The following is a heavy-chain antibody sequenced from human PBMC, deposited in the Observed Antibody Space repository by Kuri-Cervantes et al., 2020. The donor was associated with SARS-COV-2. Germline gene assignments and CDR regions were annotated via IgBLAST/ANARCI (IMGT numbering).Heavy chain of an antibody. CDR2: MNPDTGTS. D-gene: IGHD2-8*01. J-gene: IGHJ3*02. Sequence: ASVKVSCKASGYTFSTYDINWVRQASGQGLEWMGWMNPDTGTSGYAQKFRGRVTMTRDTSISTVYMELNSLPSEDSAIYYCARDNGGWTPDGFHIWGHGTMVTVSS. CDR3: ARDNGGWTPDGFHI. V-gene: IGHV1-8*02. CDR1: GYTFSTYD.